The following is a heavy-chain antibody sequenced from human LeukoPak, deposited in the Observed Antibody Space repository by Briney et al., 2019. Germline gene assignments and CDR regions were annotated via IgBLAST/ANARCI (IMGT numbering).Heavy chain of an antibody. J-gene: IGHJ5*02. CDR2: IYTSGST. D-gene: IGHD3-10*01. Sequence: SETLSLTCTVSCGSISSYYWSWIRQPAGKGLEWIGSIYTSGSTNYNPSLKSRVTISVDKSKNQFSLKLSSVTAPDTAVYYCARDLRLWFGELWYNWFDPWGQGTLVTVSS. V-gene: IGHV4-4*07. CDR3: ARDLRLWFGELWYNWFDP. CDR1: CGSISSYY.